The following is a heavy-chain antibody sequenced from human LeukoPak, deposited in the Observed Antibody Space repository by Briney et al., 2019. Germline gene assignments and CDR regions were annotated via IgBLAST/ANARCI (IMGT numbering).Heavy chain of an antibody. J-gene: IGHJ4*02. D-gene: IGHD1-26*01. CDR3: ARHVNSGSYEFDY. CDR1: GGSISSRNW. V-gene: IGHV4-4*02. CDR2: IHHSGST. Sequence: SETLSLTCAVSGGSISSRNWWSWVRQPPGKGLERIAEIHHSGSTNYNPSLKSRVTISVDKSKNQFSLKLSSVTAADTAVYYCARHVNSGSYEFDYWGQGTLVTVSS.